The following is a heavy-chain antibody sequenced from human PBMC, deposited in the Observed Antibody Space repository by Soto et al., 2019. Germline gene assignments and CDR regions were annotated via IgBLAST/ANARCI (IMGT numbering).Heavy chain of an antibody. CDR2: INHSGST. D-gene: IGHD1-1*01. V-gene: IGHV4-34*01. CDR3: ARGLLDRNWFDP. Sequence: QVQLQQWGAGLLKPSETLSLTCAVYGGSFSGYYWSWIRQPPGKGLEWIGEINHSGSTNYNPSLKSRVTISVDTSKNQFSLKLSSVTAADTAVYYCARGLLDRNWFDPCGQGTLVTVSS. J-gene: IGHJ5*02. CDR1: GGSFSGYY.